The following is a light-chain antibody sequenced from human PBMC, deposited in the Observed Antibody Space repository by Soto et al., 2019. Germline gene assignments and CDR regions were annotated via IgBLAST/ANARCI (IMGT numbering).Light chain of an antibody. CDR1: QSVSNN. V-gene: IGKV3-15*01. Sequence: VLTQSPGTVSLSPGERATLSCRASQSVSNNLAWYQQKPGQAPRLLIYGASTRATAIPARFSGSGSGTEFTLTISSLQSEDFAVYFCQQYDNWPYTFGQGSKADI. CDR2: GAS. J-gene: IGKJ2*01. CDR3: QQYDNWPYT.